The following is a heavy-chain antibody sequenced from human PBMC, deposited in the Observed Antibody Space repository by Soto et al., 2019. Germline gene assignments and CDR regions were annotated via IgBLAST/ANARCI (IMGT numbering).Heavy chain of an antibody. CDR3: VRGDNWNDEASDY. Sequence: QVQLVESGGGVVQPGRSLRLSCAASGFMFSNHGMHWVRQAPGKGLEWVAVILSDGNNRYYADSVKGRFTLSRDNSKNTVYMQMNSLRAEDTAVYYCVRGDNWNDEASDYWGQGTLVTVSS. V-gene: IGHV3-33*01. J-gene: IGHJ4*02. D-gene: IGHD1-1*01. CDR2: ILSDGNNR. CDR1: GFMFSNHG.